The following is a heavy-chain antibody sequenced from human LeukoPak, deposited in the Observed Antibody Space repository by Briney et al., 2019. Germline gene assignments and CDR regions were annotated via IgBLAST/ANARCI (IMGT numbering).Heavy chain of an antibody. CDR3: ARLRGGILYDY. CDR2: IKQDASQK. Sequence: GGSLRLSCAASGFTFSNYWMTWVRQAPGKGLEWVANIKQDASQKYYVDSVKGRFTISRDNAKNSLDLQMNSLRSEDTAVYYCARLRGGILYDYWGQGTLVTVSS. V-gene: IGHV3-7*03. D-gene: IGHD3-10*01. J-gene: IGHJ4*02. CDR1: GFTFSNYW.